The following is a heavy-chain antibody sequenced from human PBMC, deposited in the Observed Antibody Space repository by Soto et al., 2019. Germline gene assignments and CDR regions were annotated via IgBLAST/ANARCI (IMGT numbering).Heavy chain of an antibody. CDR1: GGTFSSYG. Sequence: QVHLVQSETEVKKPGSSVKVSCKASGGTFSSYGISWVRLVPGQGLEWMGGIMPVFDIVNYAQKFQGRVRLSSDKSTSTAYMELSSLISDDTAVYYCTRYYDILTGYFASWGQGTLVTGSS. J-gene: IGHJ4*02. CDR2: IMPVFDIV. V-gene: IGHV1-69*17. D-gene: IGHD3-9*01. CDR3: TRYYDILTGYFAS.